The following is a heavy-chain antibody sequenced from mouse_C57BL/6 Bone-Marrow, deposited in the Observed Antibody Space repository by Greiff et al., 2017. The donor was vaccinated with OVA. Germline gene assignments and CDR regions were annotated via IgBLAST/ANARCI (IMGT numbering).Heavy chain of an antibody. D-gene: IGHD2-3*01. CDR2: IYPRSGNA. V-gene: IGHV1-81*01. Sequence: QVQLQQSGAELARPGASVKLSCKASGYTFTSYGISWVKQRTGQGLEWIGEIYPRSGNAYYNEKFKGKPTLTADKSSSTAYMELRSLTSENSAVYFCARYHDGYYVGFAYWGQGTLVTVSA. J-gene: IGHJ3*01. CDR1: GYTFTSYG. CDR3: ARYHDGYYVGFAY.